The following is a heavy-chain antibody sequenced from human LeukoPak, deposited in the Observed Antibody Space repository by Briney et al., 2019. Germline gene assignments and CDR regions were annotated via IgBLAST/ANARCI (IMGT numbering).Heavy chain of an antibody. D-gene: IGHD6-13*01. CDR2: ISDDGSNK. V-gene: IGHV3-30*04. J-gene: IGHJ4*02. CDR1: GFTFTLHP. Sequence: GGSLRLSCAASGFTFTLHPMHWVRQAPGKGLEWVTVISDDGSNKYYADSVKGRFTISRDNSKNTLYLQMNSLRDEDTAVYFCARGEIAAAGTTPFDYWGQGTLVTVSS. CDR3: ARGEIAAAGTTPFDY.